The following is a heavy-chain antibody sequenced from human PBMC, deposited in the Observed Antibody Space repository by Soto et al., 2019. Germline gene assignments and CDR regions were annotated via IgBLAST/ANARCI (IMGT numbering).Heavy chain of an antibody. CDR2: ISSSSSYI. J-gene: IGHJ3*02. CDR1: GFTFSSYS. CDR3: ARVYDFWSGQDAFDI. Sequence: PGGSLRLSCAASGFTFSSYSMNWVRQAPGKGLEWVSSISSSSSYIYYADSVKGRFTISRDNAKNSLYLQMNSLRAEDTAVYYCARVYDFWSGQDAFDIWGQGTMVTVSS. V-gene: IGHV3-21*01. D-gene: IGHD3-3*01.